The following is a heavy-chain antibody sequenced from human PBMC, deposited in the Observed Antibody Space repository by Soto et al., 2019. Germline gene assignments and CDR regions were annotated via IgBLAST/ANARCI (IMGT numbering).Heavy chain of an antibody. Sequence: QVQLVQSGAEVKKPGASVKVSCKASVYTFTRYGISWVRQAPGKGLEWMGWISAYNGNTKYAQKFEGRVTMTTDTSTSTAYMELRSRRSDDTAVYYCAREPNYFDYWGQGTLVTVSS. CDR2: ISAYNGNT. CDR3: AREPNYFDY. CDR1: VYTFTRYG. V-gene: IGHV1-18*01. J-gene: IGHJ4*02.